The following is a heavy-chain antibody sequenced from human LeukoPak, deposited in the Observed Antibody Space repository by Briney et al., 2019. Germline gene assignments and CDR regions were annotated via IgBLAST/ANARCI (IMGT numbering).Heavy chain of an antibody. V-gene: IGHV4-34*01. J-gene: IGHJ4*02. CDR2: INHSGST. D-gene: IGHD6-13*01. Sequence: SETVSLTCAVYGGSFSGYYWSWIRQPPGKGLEWIGEINHSGSTNYNPSLKSRVTISVDTSKNQFSLKLSSVTAADTAVYYCASGNLRSSWVRRHDYWGQGTLVTVSS. CDR3: ASGNLRSSWVRRHDY. CDR1: GGSFSGYY.